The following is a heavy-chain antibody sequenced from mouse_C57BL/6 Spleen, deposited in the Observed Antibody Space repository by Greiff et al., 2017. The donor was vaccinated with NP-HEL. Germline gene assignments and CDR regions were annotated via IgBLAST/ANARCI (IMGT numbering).Heavy chain of an antibody. J-gene: IGHJ3*01. CDR2: INPNNGGT. D-gene: IGHD2-1*01. CDR3: ARGDYGNPFAY. CDR1: GYTFTDYN. Sequence: EVKLEESGPELVKPGASVKIPCKASGYTFTDYNMDWVKQSHGKSLEWIGDINPNNGGTIYNQKFKGKATLTVDKSSSTAYMELRSLTSEDTAVYYCARGDYGNPFAYWGQGTLVTVSA. V-gene: IGHV1-18*01.